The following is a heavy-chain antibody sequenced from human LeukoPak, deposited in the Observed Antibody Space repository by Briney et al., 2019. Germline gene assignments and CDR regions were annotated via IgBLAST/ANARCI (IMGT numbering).Heavy chain of an antibody. CDR1: GGSISSYY. CDR3: ARGLHLRTYSGRRPAFDY. V-gene: IGHV4-34*01. J-gene: IGHJ4*02. Sequence: SETLSLTCTVSGGSISSYYWSWIRQPPGKGLEWIGEINHSGSTNYNPSLKSRVTISVDTSKNQFSLKLSSVTAADTAVYYCARGLHLRTYSGRRPAFDYWGQGTLVTVSS. D-gene: IGHD1-26*01. CDR2: INHSGST.